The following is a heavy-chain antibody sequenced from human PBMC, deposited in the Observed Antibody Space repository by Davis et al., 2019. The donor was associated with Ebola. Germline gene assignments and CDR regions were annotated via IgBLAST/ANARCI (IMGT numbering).Heavy chain of an antibody. CDR1: GFTFGDYA. J-gene: IGHJ4*02. V-gene: IGHV3-49*03. D-gene: IGHD6-13*01. Sequence: GESLKISCTASGFTFGDYAMSWFRQAPGKGLEWVGFIRSKAYGGTTEYAASVKGRFTISRDDSKSIAYLQMNSLRAEDTAVYYCAKDKSSSWYRGYFDYWGQGTLVTVSS. CDR3: AKDKSSSWYRGYFDY. CDR2: IRSKAYGGTT.